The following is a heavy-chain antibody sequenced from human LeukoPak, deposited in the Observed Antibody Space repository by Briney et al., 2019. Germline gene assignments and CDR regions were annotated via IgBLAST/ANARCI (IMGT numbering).Heavy chain of an antibody. CDR1: GFTFSRFW. CDR3: ARDVEGGTFDI. CDR2: IDQSGGRN. D-gene: IGHD3-16*01. J-gene: IGHJ3*02. Sequence: GGSLRLSCAASGFTFSRFWMNWVRQAPGRGLEWVANIDQSGGRNNYVDSVKGRFTIARDNAKNSLFLEMSSLRADDTAVYSCARDVEGGTFDIWGQGTTVTVSS. V-gene: IGHV3-7*05.